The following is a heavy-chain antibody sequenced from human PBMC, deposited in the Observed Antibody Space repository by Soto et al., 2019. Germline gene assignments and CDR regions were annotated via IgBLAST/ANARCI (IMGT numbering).Heavy chain of an antibody. J-gene: IGHJ4*02. CDR1: GFTFSTYA. D-gene: IGHD3-16*01. Sequence: PGGSLRLSCAASGFTFSTYAMSWVRQAPGKGLEWVSAISGSGDSTFYADSVKGRFTISRDNSKNTLYLQMTTLRAEDTALYHCAKDHWGSYSGQGTLVTVSS. V-gene: IGHV3-23*01. CDR2: ISGSGDST. CDR3: AKDHWGSY.